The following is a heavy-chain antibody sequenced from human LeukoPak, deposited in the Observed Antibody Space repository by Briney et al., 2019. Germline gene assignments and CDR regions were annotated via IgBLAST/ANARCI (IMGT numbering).Heavy chain of an antibody. CDR2: INHSGST. Sequence: SETLSLTCAVYGGSFSGYYWSWIRQPPGKGLEWIGEINHSGSTNYNPSLKSRVTISVDTSKNQFSLTLSSVTAADTAVYYCARGLAKLWFGPRRNWFGPWGQGTLVTVSS. D-gene: IGHD3-10*01. CDR3: ARGLAKLWFGPRRNWFGP. J-gene: IGHJ5*02. V-gene: IGHV4-34*01. CDR1: GGSFSGYY.